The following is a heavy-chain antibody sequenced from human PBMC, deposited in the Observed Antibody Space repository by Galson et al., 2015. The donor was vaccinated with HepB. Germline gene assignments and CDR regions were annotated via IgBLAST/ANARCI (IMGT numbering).Heavy chain of an antibody. CDR2: ISYDGSNK. V-gene: IGHV3-30*18. CDR3: AKDQDIVVVVAAITWFDP. J-gene: IGHJ5*02. CDR1: GFTFSSYG. Sequence: SLRLSCAASGFTFSSYGMHWVHQAPGKGLEWVAVISYDGSNKYYADSVKGRFTISRDNSKNTLYLQMNSLRAEDTAVYYCAKDQDIVVVVAAITWFDPWGQGTLVTVSS. D-gene: IGHD2-15*01.